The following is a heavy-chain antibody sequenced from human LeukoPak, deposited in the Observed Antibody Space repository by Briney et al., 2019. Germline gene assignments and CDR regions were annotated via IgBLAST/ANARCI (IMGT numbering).Heavy chain of an antibody. V-gene: IGHV3-7*01. CDR1: GFTFSSYW. D-gene: IGHD5-18*01. CDR2: IKQDGNEK. CDR3: ARDTGYGLDP. J-gene: IGHJ5*02. Sequence: GGSLRLSCAASGFTFSSYWMSRVRQAPGKGLEWVANIKQDGNEKYYVDSVKGRFTISRDNAKNSLYLQMNSLRVEDTAVSYCARDTGYGLDPWGQGTLVTVSS.